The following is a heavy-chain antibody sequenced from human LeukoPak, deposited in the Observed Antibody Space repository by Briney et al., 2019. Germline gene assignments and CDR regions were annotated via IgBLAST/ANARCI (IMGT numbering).Heavy chain of an antibody. CDR1: GHTFTSYF. CDR2: TNPNGGST. V-gene: IGHV1-46*01. Sequence: ASVKVSCKASGHTFTSYFMHWVRQAPGQGLEWMGITNPNGGSTSYAQKFQGRVTMTRDMSTSTVYMELSSLRSEDTAVYYCAKGSYSNLDYWGQGTLVTVSS. J-gene: IGHJ4*02. CDR3: AKGSYSNLDY. D-gene: IGHD4-11*01.